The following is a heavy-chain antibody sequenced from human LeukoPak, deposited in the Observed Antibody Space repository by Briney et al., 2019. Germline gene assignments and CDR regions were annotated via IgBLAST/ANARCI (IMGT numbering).Heavy chain of an antibody. D-gene: IGHD1-1*01. CDR2: ISGYNGHT. Sequence: GASVKVSCKTSGYTFTKYGISWVRQAPGQGLEWMGWISGYNGHTNYAQKLQGRVTMTTDTSTSTAYMELRSLRSDDTAVYYCASALRTGDNYFDYWGQGTLVTVSS. J-gene: IGHJ4*02. CDR3: ASALRTGDNYFDY. V-gene: IGHV1-18*01. CDR1: GYTFTKYG.